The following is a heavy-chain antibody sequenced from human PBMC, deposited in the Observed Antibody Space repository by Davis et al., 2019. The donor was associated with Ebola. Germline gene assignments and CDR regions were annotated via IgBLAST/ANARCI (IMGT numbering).Heavy chain of an antibody. V-gene: IGHV4-61*08. Sequence: MPGGSLRLSCTVSGGSVSSGAYYWNWIRQPPGKGLEWIVQISQRENTNYKPSLKSRITISLDKSKNQFSLKLSSLTAADTAVDYCAREGDCDDGTCSSKTNWFDSWGQGTLVTVSS. CDR1: GGSVSSGAYY. J-gene: IGHJ5*01. CDR2: ISQRENT. CDR3: AREGDCDDGTCSSKTNWFDS. D-gene: IGHD2-15*01.